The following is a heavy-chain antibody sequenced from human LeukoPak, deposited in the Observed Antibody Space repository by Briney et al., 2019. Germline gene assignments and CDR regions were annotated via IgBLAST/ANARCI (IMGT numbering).Heavy chain of an antibody. V-gene: IGHV1-8*01. CDR3: ASYSSRLYGMDV. D-gene: IGHD6-13*01. Sequence: GASVKVSCKASGYTFTSYDINWVRQATGQGLEWMGWMNPNSGNTGYAQKFQGRVTMTRNTSISTAYMELSSLRSEDTAVYYCASYSSRLYGMDVWGQGTTVTVSS. J-gene: IGHJ6*02. CDR1: GYTFTSYD. CDR2: MNPNSGNT.